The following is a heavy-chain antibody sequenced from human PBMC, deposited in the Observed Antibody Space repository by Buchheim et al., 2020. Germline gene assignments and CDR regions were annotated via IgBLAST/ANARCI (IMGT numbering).Heavy chain of an antibody. Sequence: EVQLVESGGGLVQPGGSLRLSCAASGFIFSNYWMNWVRQAPGKGLQWVANIKPDGSDKYYVDPVKGRFTISRDNAKNSLYLQMNSLRAEDTAVYYCARGRQWLVPDFDYWGQGTL. CDR1: GFIFSNYW. J-gene: IGHJ4*02. CDR3: ARGRQWLVPDFDY. D-gene: IGHD6-19*01. CDR2: IKPDGSDK. V-gene: IGHV3-7*04.